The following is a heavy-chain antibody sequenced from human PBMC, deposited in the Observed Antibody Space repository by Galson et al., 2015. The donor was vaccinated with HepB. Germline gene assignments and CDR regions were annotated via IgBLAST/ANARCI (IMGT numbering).Heavy chain of an antibody. CDR3: ASYGGGYCSGGSCYSAPYYFDY. Sequence: SLRLSCAASGFTFSSYSMNWVRQAPGKGLEWVSSISSSSSYIYYADSVKGRFTISRDNAKNSLYLQMNSLRAEDTAVYYCASYGGGYCSGGSCYSAPYYFDYWGQGTLVTVSS. CDR2: ISSSSSYI. V-gene: IGHV3-21*01. D-gene: IGHD2-15*01. CDR1: GFTFSSYS. J-gene: IGHJ4*02.